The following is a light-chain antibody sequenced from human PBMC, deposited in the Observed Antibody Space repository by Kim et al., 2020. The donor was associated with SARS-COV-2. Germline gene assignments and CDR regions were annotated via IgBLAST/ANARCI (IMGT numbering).Light chain of an antibody. CDR2: GAS. J-gene: IGKJ4*01. CDR1: QNVLYTSTNKSF. CDR3: QQYATTPFT. V-gene: IGKV4-1*01. Sequence: ATINCKSSQNVLYTSTNKSFLAWYQQKPGQPPKLLICGASTRESGVPDRFGGSGSGTDFSLTISSLQAEDVAVYFCQQYATTPFTFGGGTRVDIK.